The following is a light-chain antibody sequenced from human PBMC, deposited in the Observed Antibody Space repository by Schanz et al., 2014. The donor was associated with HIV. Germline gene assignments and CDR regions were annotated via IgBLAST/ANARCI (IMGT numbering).Light chain of an antibody. V-gene: IGLV1-44*01. J-gene: IGLJ3*02. CDR3: SSYAGTNNLWV. Sequence: QSVLTQPPSASGTPGQTVTISCSGSSSNIGSNTVHWYQQLPGTAPKLLIYRNNQRPSGVPDRFSGSKSGNTASLTVSGLQAEDEADYYCSSYAGTNNLWVFGGGTKLTVL. CDR2: RNN. CDR1: SSNIGSNT.